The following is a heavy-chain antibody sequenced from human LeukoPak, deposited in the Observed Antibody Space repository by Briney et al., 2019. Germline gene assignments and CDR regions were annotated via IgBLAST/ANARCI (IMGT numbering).Heavy chain of an antibody. J-gene: IGHJ4*02. D-gene: IGHD1-1*01. V-gene: IGHV4-31*03. CDR1: GGSISSGGYY. Sequence: SETLSLTCTVSGGSISSGGYYWSWIRQHPGKGLEWIGYIYYSGSTYYNPSLKSRVTISVDTSKNQFSLKLSSVTAADTAVYYCARALLGSPNEYYFDYWGQGTLVTVSS. CDR3: ARALLGSPNEYYFDY. CDR2: IYYSGST.